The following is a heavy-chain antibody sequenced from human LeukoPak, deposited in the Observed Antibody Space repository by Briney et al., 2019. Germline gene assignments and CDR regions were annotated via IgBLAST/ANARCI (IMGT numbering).Heavy chain of an antibody. CDR2: IYYSGST. D-gene: IGHD1/OR15-1a*01. CDR1: GGSISSYY. J-gene: IGHJ5*02. V-gene: IGHV4-59*08. CDR3: ARRIANRNWFDP. Sequence: SETLSPTCTVSGGSISSYYWSWIRQPPGKGLEWIGYIYYSGSTNYNPSLKSRVTISVDTSNNQFSLMLSSVTAADTAVYYCARRIANRNWFDPWGQGTLVTVSS.